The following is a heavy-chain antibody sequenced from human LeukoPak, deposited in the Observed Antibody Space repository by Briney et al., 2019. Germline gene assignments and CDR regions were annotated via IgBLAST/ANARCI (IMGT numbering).Heavy chain of an antibody. J-gene: IGHJ5*02. D-gene: IGHD3-10*01. CDR2: MNPKGNNR. V-gene: IGHV1-8*03. CDR3: ARALKGNYYSGSGTYRWFAP. Sequence: ASVKVSCKASGYTFTNYDVNWVRQATGQGLEWMGLMNPKGNNRGYAQKFQGRVTITTNTSISTAYMELSNLRSEDTAVYYCARALKGNYYSGSGTYRWFAPWGQGTLVTVSS. CDR1: GYTFTNYD.